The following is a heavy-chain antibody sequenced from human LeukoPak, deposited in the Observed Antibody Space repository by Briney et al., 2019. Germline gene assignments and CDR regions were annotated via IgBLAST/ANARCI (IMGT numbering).Heavy chain of an antibody. J-gene: IGHJ4*02. V-gene: IGHV1-69*02. D-gene: IGHD5-24*01. CDR1: GGTFSRYT. CDR2: IIPILGIA. CDR3: AKRLRDGYSVAVDY. Sequence: ASVKVSCKASGGTFSRYTISWVRQAPGRGLEWMGRIIPILGIANYAQKFQGRVTITADKSTSTAYMELSSLRSEDTAVYYCAKRLRDGYSVAVDYWGQGTLVTVSS.